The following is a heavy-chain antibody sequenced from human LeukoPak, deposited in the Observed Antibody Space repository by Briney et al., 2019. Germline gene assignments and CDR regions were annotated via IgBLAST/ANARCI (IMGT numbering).Heavy chain of an antibody. V-gene: IGHV3-23*01. J-gene: IGHJ4*02. CDR2: ISGSGGST. Sequence: GGSLRLSCAASGFTFSSYAMSWVRQAPGKGLEWDSAISGSGGSTYYADSVKGRFTISRDNSKNTLYLQMNSLRAEDTAVYYCAKEFPYYDILTGYLVTDSYFDYWGQGTLVTVSS. CDR3: AKEFPYYDILTGYLVTDSYFDY. CDR1: GFTFSSYA. D-gene: IGHD3-9*01.